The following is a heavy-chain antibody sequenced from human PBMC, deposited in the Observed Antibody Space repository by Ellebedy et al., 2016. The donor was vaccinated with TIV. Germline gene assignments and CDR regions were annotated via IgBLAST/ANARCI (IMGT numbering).Heavy chain of an antibody. Sequence: ASVKVSCXAPGYSFIGYYMHWVRQAPGQGLEWMGWINPNNGGTNSAQKFQGRVTMTRDASISTAYMELSRLRSDDTAVYYCVTRGYSGYDYFDYWGQGTLVTVSS. V-gene: IGHV1-2*02. CDR3: VTRGYSGYDYFDY. J-gene: IGHJ4*02. CDR1: GYSFIGYY. CDR2: INPNNGGT. D-gene: IGHD5-12*01.